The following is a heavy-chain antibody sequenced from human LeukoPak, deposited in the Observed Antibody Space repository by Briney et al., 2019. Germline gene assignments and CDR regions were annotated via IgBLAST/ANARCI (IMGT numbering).Heavy chain of an antibody. J-gene: IGHJ5*02. Sequence: ASVKVPCTASGYTFTSYYMHWVRQAPGQGLEWMGIINPSGGSTSYAQKFQGRVTMTRDTSTSTVYMELSSLRSEDTAVYYCARVRSGHTWFDPWGQGTLVTVSS. CDR3: ARVRSGHTWFDP. V-gene: IGHV1-46*01. D-gene: IGHD1-14*01. CDR2: INPSGGST. CDR1: GYTFTSYY.